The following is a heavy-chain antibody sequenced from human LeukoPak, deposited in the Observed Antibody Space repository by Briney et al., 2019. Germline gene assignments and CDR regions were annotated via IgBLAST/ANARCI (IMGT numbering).Heavy chain of an antibody. Sequence: SVKVSCKASGGTFSSYAISWVRQAPGQGLEWMGRIIPIFGTANYAQKFQGRVTITTDESTSTAYMELSSLRSEDTAVYYCARGDGHNWDYFDYWGQGTLVTVSS. CDR2: IIPIFGTA. V-gene: IGHV1-69*05. J-gene: IGHJ4*02. CDR3: ARGDGHNWDYFDY. D-gene: IGHD5-24*01. CDR1: GGTFSSYA.